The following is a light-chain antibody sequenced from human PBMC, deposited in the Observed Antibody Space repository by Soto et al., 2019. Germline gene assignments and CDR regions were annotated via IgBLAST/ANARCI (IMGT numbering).Light chain of an antibody. J-gene: IGKJ1*01. Sequence: DILKTQSPSAPSASVRDRVTITCRASQSISSWLAWYQQKPGKAPKLLIYKASSLESGVPSRFSGSGSGTEFTLTISSLQPDDFATYYCQPYNSYSWTFGQGTKVDIK. CDR1: QSISSW. CDR3: QPYNSYSWT. CDR2: KAS. V-gene: IGKV1-5*03.